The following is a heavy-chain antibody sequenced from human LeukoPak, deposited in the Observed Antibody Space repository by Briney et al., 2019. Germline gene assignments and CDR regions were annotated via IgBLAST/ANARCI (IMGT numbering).Heavy chain of an antibody. CDR3: AKVGVTYCGGDCYSDY. J-gene: IGHJ4*02. D-gene: IGHD2-21*02. V-gene: IGHV3-23*01. CDR1: GFTFSSYA. CDR2: ISGSGGST. Sequence: QPGGSLRLSCAASGFTFSSYAMSWVRQAPGKGLEWVSAISGSGGSTYYADSVKGRFTISRDNSKNTLYLQMNSLRAEDTAVYYCAKVGVTYCGGDCYSDYWGQGTLVTVSS.